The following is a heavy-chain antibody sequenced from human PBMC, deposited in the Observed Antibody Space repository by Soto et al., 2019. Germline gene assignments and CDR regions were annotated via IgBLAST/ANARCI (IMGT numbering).Heavy chain of an antibody. V-gene: IGHV3-23*01. CDR3: AKSVSYSPAYYFDS. CDR1: GSTFSTYA. J-gene: IGHJ4*02. Sequence: XASLRLSGAVSGSTFSTYAMSWVRQAPGKGLEWVSGISGSGGSTFYADSVKGRFTISRENSKYTLYLQMNSLRAEDTAVYYCAKSVSYSPAYYFDSWGQGTLVTVSS. CDR2: ISGSGGST. D-gene: IGHD1-26*01.